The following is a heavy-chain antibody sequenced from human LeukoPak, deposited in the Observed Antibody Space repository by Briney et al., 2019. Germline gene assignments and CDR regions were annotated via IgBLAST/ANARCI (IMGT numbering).Heavy chain of an antibody. Sequence: PSETLSLTCAVSGYSISSGYYWGWIRQPPGKGLERIGSIYHSGSTYYNPSLKSRVTISVDTSKNQFSLKLSSMTAADTAVYYCARDRITMVRDPMGYFDYWGQGTLVTVSS. CDR3: ARDRITMVRDPMGYFDY. CDR2: IYHSGST. D-gene: IGHD3-10*01. J-gene: IGHJ4*02. V-gene: IGHV4-38-2*01. CDR1: GYSISSGYY.